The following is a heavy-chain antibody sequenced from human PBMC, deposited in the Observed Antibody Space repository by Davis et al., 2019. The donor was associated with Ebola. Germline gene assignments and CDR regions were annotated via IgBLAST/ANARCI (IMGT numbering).Heavy chain of an antibody. J-gene: IGHJ4*02. D-gene: IGHD3-22*01. CDR1: GYTFTSYD. CDR3: ARGRRDYYDSSGYYYVGWYFDY. Sequence: ASVKVSCKASGYTFTSYDINWVRQATGHGLEWMGWMNPDSGNTGYAQKFQGRVTMTRSTSISTAYMELSSLRSEDTAVYYCARGRRDYYDSSGYYYVGWYFDYWGQGTLVTVSS. V-gene: IGHV1-8*01. CDR2: MNPDSGNT.